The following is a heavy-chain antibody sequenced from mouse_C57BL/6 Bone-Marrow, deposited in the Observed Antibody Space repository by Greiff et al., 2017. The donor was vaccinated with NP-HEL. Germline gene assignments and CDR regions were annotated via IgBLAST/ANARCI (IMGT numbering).Heavy chain of an antibody. CDR3: ARMMSATVVATGYFDV. Sequence: QVTLKESGPGILQPSQTLSLTCSFSGFSLSTFGMGVGWIRQPSGKGLEWLAHIWWDDDKYYNPALKSRLTISKDTSKNQVFLKIANVDTADTATYYCARMMSATVVATGYFDVWGTGTTVTVSS. J-gene: IGHJ1*03. D-gene: IGHD1-1*01. CDR2: IWWDDDK. CDR1: GFSLSTFGMG. V-gene: IGHV8-8*01.